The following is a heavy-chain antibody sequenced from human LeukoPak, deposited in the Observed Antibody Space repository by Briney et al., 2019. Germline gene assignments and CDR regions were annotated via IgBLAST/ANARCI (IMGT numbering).Heavy chain of an antibody. D-gene: IGHD6-13*01. CDR1: GGSFSGYY. CDR3: ARESGIAAAGTPYYYYMDV. J-gene: IGHJ6*03. CDR2: INHSGTT. Sequence: SETLSLTCAVYGGSFSGYYGSWVRQPPGKGLEWIGEINHSGTTSYNPSLKSRVTMSVDTSKNQISLKLSSVTAADTAVYYCARESGIAAAGTPYYYYMDVWGKGTTVTISS. V-gene: IGHV4-34*01.